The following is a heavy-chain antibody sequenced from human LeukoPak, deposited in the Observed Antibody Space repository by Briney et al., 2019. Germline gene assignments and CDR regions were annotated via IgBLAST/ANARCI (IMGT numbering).Heavy chain of an antibody. Sequence: GGSLRLSCAASGFTFSDYYMSWIRRAPGKGLEWVSYISSSSSYTNYADSVKGRFTISRDNAKNSLYLQMNSLRAEDTAVYYCARDAHYDSSGYLPDYWGQGTLVTVSS. D-gene: IGHD3-22*01. V-gene: IGHV3-11*05. J-gene: IGHJ4*02. CDR2: ISSSSSYT. CDR3: ARDAHYDSSGYLPDY. CDR1: GFTFSDYY.